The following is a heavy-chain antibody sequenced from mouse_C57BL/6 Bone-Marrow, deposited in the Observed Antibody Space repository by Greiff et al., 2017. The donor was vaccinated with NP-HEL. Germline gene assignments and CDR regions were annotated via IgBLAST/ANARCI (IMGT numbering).Heavy chain of an antibody. Sequence: VQLQQPGAELVKPGASVKLSCKASGYTFTSYWMQWVKQRPGQGLEWIGEIDPSDSYTNYNQKFKGKATLTVDTSSSTAYMQLSSLTSEDSAVYYCARRTVVAKFDYWGQGTTLTVSS. V-gene: IGHV1-50*01. CDR3: ARRTVVAKFDY. CDR1: GYTFTSYW. CDR2: IDPSDSYT. J-gene: IGHJ2*01. D-gene: IGHD1-1*01.